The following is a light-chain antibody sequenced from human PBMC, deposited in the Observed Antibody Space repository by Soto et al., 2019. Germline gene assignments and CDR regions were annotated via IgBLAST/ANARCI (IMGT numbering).Light chain of an antibody. CDR1: QSVRTT. V-gene: IGKV3-15*01. J-gene: IGKJ1*01. Sequence: EIVMTQSPATLSLSLGERATLSCRASQSVRTTVAWYQQRPGQAPRLLIYDASTRATGVPARFSGGGSGTDFTLTVTSLQSEDFGIYYCQQYTDWPTTFGQGAKVDIK. CDR2: DAS. CDR3: QQYTDWPTT.